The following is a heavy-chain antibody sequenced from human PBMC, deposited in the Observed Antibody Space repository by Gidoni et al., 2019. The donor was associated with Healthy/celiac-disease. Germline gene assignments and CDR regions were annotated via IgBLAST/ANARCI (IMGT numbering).Heavy chain of an antibody. J-gene: IGHJ4*02. CDR1: GFTFSSYT. V-gene: IGHV3-23*01. CDR2: ISGSGGST. Sequence: EVQLLESGGGLGQPGGSLRLSCAASGFTFSSYTMSWVRQAPGKGLEWVSAISGSGGSTYYADSVKGRFTISRDNSKNTLYLQMNSLRAEDTAVYYCAKGNKWAVPAALLGDYWGQGTLVTVSS. CDR3: AKGNKWAVPAALLGDY. D-gene: IGHD2-2*01.